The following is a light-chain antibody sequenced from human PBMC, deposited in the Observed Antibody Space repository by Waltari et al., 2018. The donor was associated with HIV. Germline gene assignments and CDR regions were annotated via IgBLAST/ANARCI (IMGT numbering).Light chain of an antibody. Sequence: QSALTQPPSVSGFPGQAVTISSIANGTDFSTSQRVSWYHKSPGTAPNVVLYDVDNSASGAPDRFYGYKFASTAFLSIVGLQDADEVDFYCAFYNPNNTHYVFGTGTKVTVL. CDR3: AFYNPNNTHYV. J-gene: IGLJ1*01. V-gene: IGLV2-18*01. CDR2: DVD. CDR1: GTDFSTSQR.